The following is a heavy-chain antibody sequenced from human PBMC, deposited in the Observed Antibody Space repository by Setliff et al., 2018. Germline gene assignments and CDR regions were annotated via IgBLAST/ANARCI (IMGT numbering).Heavy chain of an antibody. D-gene: IGHD6-19*01. CDR1: GGSVNSGYDN. CDR3: ARASSGWYSAYYYYMDV. V-gene: IGHV4-61*09. J-gene: IGHJ6*03. Sequence: ASETPSLTCTVSGGSVNSGYDNWNWLRQPAGKGLEWIGHINRRGSTNFSPSLKSRVTISLDTSKNQFSLNLTSVTAADTAVYYCARASSGWYSAYYYYMDVWGKGTTVTVSS. CDR2: INRRGST.